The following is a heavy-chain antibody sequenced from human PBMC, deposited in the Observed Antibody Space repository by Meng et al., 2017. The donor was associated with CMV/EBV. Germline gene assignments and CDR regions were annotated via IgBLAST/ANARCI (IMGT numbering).Heavy chain of an antibody. Sequence: STISSRSSWGWIRQPPGKGLEWIGSIYYSGSTYYNPSLKSRVTISVDTSKNQFSLKLSSVTAADTAVYYCARDTWWEPVTMKPRVDYWGQGTLVTVSS. CDR3: ARDTWWEPVTMKPRVDY. CDR2: IYYSGST. J-gene: IGHJ4*02. CDR1: STISSRSS. V-gene: IGHV4-39*07. D-gene: IGHD3-22*01.